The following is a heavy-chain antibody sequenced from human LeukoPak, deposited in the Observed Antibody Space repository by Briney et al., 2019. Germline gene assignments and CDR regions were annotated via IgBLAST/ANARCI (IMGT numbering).Heavy chain of an antibody. J-gene: IGHJ5*01. V-gene: IGHV3-11*06. D-gene: IGHD3-22*01. CDR3: ARAPRKDISGYYWFDY. Sequence: GGSLRLSCAASGFTFSDYYMSWIRQAPGKGLEWISYISSSSSYTKYADSVKGRFTISRDNAKNSLYLQMNSLRGEDTAVYYCARAPRKDISGYYWFDYWGQGILVTVSS. CDR1: GFTFSDYY. CDR2: ISSSSSYT.